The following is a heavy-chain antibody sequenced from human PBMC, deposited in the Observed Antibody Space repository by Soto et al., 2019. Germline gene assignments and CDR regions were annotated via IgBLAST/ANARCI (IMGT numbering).Heavy chain of an antibody. V-gene: IGHV1-2*02. CDR1: GYTFTGYY. CDR2: INPNSGGT. D-gene: IGHD6-13*01. Sequence: ASVKVSCKASGYTFTGYYMHWVRQAPGQGLEWMGWINPNSGGTNYAQKFQGRVTMTRDTSISTAYMELSRLRSDDTAVYYCAIIAAAGTPPFDYWGQGTLVIVSS. J-gene: IGHJ4*02. CDR3: AIIAAAGTPPFDY.